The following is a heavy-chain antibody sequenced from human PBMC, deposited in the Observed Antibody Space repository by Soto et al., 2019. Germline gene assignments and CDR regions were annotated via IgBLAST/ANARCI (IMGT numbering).Heavy chain of an antibody. CDR2: IYYSGTT. V-gene: IGHV4-39*07. CDR1: GGSISSSSYY. Sequence: SETLSLTCTVSGGSISSSSYYWAWVRQPPGKGLEWIGSIYYSGTTYYNPSLKSRVTISVDTSKNQFSLKLTSVTAADTAVYYCARDKITGLFDYWGQGTLVTVSS. J-gene: IGHJ4*02. D-gene: IGHD2-8*02. CDR3: ARDKITGLFDY.